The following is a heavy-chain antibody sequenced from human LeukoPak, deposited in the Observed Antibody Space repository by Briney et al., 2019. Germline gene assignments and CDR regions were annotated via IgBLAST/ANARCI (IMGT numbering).Heavy chain of an antibody. CDR2: IYYSGSA. Sequence: PSETLSLTCTVSGGSISSYYWSWIRQPPGKGLEWIGYIYYSGSANYNPSLKSRVTISVDTSKNQFSLKLSSVTAADTAVYYCARGSYGGQHWGQGTLVTVSS. CDR1: GGSISSYY. J-gene: IGHJ4*02. CDR3: ARGSYGGQH. D-gene: IGHD4-23*01. V-gene: IGHV4-59*01.